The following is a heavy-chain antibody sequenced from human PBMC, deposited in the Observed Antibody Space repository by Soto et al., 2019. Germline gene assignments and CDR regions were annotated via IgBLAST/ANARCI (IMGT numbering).Heavy chain of an antibody. V-gene: IGHV4-59*02. Sequence: SETLSLTCTVSSDSVSHYFWSWIRQAPGKGLEWIAFKYDTGSTNYNPSLKGRVSISVDASTNQISLTVNSVTAADTAVYYCARGWSSSWPYWGQGILVTVSS. CDR1: SDSVSHYF. J-gene: IGHJ4*02. D-gene: IGHD6-13*01. CDR3: ARGWSSSWPY. CDR2: KYDTGST.